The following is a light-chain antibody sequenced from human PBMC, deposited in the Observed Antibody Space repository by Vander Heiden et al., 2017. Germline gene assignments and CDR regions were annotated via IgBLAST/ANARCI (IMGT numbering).Light chain of an antibody. CDR2: ANT. CDR3: QSYDSRGFV. Sequence: QSVLTQPPSVSGAPGQRVTISCTGSSSNIGAGSDVHWYQHLPGTAPKLLICANTNRPSGVPDRFSGSKSGTSASLAITGLQAEDEADYYCQSYDSRGFVVGTGTKVAVL. CDR1: SSNIGAGSD. J-gene: IGLJ1*01. V-gene: IGLV1-40*01.